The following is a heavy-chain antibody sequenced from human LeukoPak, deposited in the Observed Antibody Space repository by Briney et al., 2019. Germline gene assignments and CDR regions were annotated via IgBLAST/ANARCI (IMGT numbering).Heavy chain of an antibody. CDR2: IKQDGSEK. D-gene: IGHD3-10*01. J-gene: IGHJ3*02. CDR1: GFTFSSYW. Sequence: PWGSLRLSCAASGFTFSSYWMSWVRQAPGKGLEWVANIKQDGSEKYYVDSVKGRFTISRDNAKNSLYLQMNSLRAEDTAVYYCARLSLPMVRGTIQAFDIWGQGTMVTVSS. CDR3: ARLSLPMVRGTIQAFDI. V-gene: IGHV3-7*01.